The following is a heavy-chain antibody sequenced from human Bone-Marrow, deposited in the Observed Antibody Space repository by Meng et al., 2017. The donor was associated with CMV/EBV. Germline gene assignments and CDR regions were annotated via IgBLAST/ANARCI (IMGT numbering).Heavy chain of an antibody. CDR1: GFTVSSNY. Sequence: GGSLRLSCAASGFTVSSNYMSWVRQAPGKGLEWVGNIKQDGSEKYHVDSVKGRFTISRDNAKKSLYLQMNSLRAEDTAVYFCARERLGGAFDIWGQGTMVTVSS. V-gene: IGHV3-7*01. CDR2: IKQDGSEK. CDR3: ARERLGGAFDI. D-gene: IGHD7-27*01. J-gene: IGHJ3*02.